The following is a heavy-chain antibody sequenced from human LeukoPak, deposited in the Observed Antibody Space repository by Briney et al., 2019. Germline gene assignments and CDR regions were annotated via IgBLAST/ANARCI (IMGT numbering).Heavy chain of an antibody. CDR2: IYYSGST. Sequence: SETLSLTCTVSGGSISSYYWSWIRQPPGKGLEWIGYIYYSGSTNYNPSLKSRVTISVDTSKNQFSLKLSSVTAADTAVYNCARLVDSSGYVDYWGQGTLVTVSS. CDR3: ARLVDSSGYVDY. J-gene: IGHJ4*02. CDR1: GGSISSYY. D-gene: IGHD3-22*01. V-gene: IGHV4-59*08.